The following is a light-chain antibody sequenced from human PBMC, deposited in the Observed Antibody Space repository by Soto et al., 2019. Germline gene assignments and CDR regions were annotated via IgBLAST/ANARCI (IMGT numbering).Light chain of an antibody. Sequence: DIQVNITRSAVCASVEERSSITWRASQSISSYLNWYQQKPGKAPKLLIYAASSLQSGVPSRFSGSGSGTDYTLTISRLKPEDFATYYCQQSYSTPGTFGQGTKVDIK. CDR3: QQSYSTPGT. V-gene: IGKV1-39*01. CDR2: AAS. CDR1: QSISSY. J-gene: IGKJ1*01.